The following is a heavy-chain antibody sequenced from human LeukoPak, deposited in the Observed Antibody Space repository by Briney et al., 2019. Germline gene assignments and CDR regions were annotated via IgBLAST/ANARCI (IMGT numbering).Heavy chain of an antibody. D-gene: IGHD5-18*01. J-gene: IGHJ4*02. Sequence: GGSLRLSCAASGFTFSTYGMHWVRQAPGKGLEWVTFISYDGTNKNYADSVKGRFTISRDNSKNTLYLEMNNLRAEDTAVYYCATDANLDSVGDYWGQGSLVTVSS. CDR1: GFTFSTYG. CDR3: ATDANLDSVGDY. CDR2: ISYDGTNK. V-gene: IGHV3-30*02.